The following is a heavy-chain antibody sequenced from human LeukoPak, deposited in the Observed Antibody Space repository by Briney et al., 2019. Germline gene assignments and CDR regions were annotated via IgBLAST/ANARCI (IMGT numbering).Heavy chain of an antibody. CDR3: ARETDV. V-gene: IGHV3-30*14. Sequence: PGRSLRLSCAASGFTFSSYAMHWVRQAPGKGLEWVAVISYDGSNKYYADSVKGRFTISRDNSKNTLYLQMNSLRAEDTAVYYCARETDVWGQGTTVTVSS. J-gene: IGHJ6*02. CDR1: GFTFSSYA. CDR2: ISYDGSNK.